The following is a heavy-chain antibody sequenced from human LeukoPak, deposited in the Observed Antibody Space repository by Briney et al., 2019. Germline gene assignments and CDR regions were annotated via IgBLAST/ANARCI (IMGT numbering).Heavy chain of an antibody. CDR1: GGSISSYY. D-gene: IGHD6-19*01. CDR2: IYYSGST. Sequence: SETLSLTCTVSGGSISSYYWSWIRQPPGKGLEWIGYIYYSGSTNYNPSLKSRVTIPVDTSKNQFSLKLSSVTAADTAVYHCARGRVYSSGWYNFDYWGQGTLVTVSS. CDR3: ARGRVYSSGWYNFDY. V-gene: IGHV4-59*01. J-gene: IGHJ4*02.